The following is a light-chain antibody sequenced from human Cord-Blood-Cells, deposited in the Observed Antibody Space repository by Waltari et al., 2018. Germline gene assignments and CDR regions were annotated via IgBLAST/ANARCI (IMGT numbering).Light chain of an antibody. CDR2: AAS. V-gene: IGKV1-39*01. CDR3: QQSYSTPRT. J-gene: IGKJ1*01. CDR1: QSISSY. Sequence: DLQMTQSPSSLSASVEARVTITCRASQSISSYLNWYQQQPGKAPKLLINAASSLQSGVPSRFSGSGSGTDFTLTISSLQPEDFATYYCQQSYSTPRTFGQGTKVEIK.